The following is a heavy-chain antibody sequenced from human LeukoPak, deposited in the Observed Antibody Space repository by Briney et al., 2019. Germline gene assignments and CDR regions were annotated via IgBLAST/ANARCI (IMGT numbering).Heavy chain of an antibody. Sequence: ASVKVSCKASGYTFTSHDIGWVRQATGQGLEWMGWMRPSSGNTGYGQTFQGRVTMTRDTSISTAYMELSSLRSEDTAMYYCVRNKDGFTIWGQGTMVTVSS. D-gene: IGHD1/OR15-1a*01. CDR3: VRNKDGFTI. V-gene: IGHV1-8*01. CDR2: MRPSSGNT. J-gene: IGHJ3*02. CDR1: GYTFTSHD.